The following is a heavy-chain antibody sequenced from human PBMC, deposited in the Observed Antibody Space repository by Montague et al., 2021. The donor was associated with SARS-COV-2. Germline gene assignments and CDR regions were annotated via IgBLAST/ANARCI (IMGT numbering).Heavy chain of an antibody. CDR1: GGSVSSNRAA. V-gene: IGHV6-1*01. CDR3: ARDGGLYSSSWYLGYFDY. Sequence: CAISGGSVSSNRAAWNWIRQSPSRGLEWLGRTYYRSKWYNDYVVSVKSRITINPDTSKNQFSPQLNSVTPEDTAVYYCARDGGLYSSSWYLGYFDYWGQGTLVTVSS. J-gene: IGHJ4*02. CDR2: TYYRSKWYN. D-gene: IGHD6-13*01.